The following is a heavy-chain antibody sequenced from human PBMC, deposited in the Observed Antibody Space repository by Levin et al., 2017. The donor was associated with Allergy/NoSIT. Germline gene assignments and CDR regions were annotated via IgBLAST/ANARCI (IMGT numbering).Heavy chain of an antibody. D-gene: IGHD3-9*01. CDR1: GGSISSSSYY. Sequence: SETLSLTCIVSGGSISSSSYYWGWIRQPPGKGLEWIGSIYYSGSTYYNPSLKSRVTISVDTSKNQFSLKLSSVTAADTAVYYCARLGRTTIYFDWLSNYYYDYMDVWGKGTTVTVSS. CDR3: ARLGRTTIYFDWLSNYYYDYMDV. J-gene: IGHJ6*03. CDR2: IYYSGST. V-gene: IGHV4-39*01.